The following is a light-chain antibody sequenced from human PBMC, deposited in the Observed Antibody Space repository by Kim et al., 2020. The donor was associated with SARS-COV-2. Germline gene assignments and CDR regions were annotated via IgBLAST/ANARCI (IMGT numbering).Light chain of an antibody. CDR2: AIS. V-gene: IGKV3-20*01. J-gene: IGKJ1*01. Sequence: PGDSATLSCRASQSISRIHLAWYQQKPGRAPTLIIYAISNRATDIPDRFSGSGAGTDFTLTISRLEPEDFAVYYCQQYADSPPTFGQGTKVDIK. CDR1: QSISRIH. CDR3: QQYADSPPT.